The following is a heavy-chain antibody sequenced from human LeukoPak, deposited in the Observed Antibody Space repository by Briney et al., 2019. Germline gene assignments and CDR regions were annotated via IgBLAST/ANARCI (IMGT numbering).Heavy chain of an antibody. CDR3: ACSRDGYNYAYFDY. CDR2: IYYSGST. J-gene: IGHJ4*02. D-gene: IGHD5-24*01. CDR1: GGSISSYY. Sequence: SETLSLTCTVSGGSISSYYWSWIRQPPGKGLEWIGYIYYSGSTNYNPSLKSRITISVNTSKNQFSLKLSSVTAADTAVYYCACSRDGYNYAYFDYWGQGTLVTVSS. V-gene: IGHV4-59*08.